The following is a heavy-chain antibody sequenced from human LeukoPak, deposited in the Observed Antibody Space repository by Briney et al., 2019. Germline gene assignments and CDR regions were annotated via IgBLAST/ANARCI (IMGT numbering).Heavy chain of an antibody. D-gene: IGHD2-21*01. Sequence: GRSLRLSCAASGFTFSSYGMHWVRQAPGKGLEWVAVIWYDGSNKYYADSVKGRFAISRDNSKNTLYLQMNSLRAEDTAVYYCAKTPPGENNYYYYYYMDVWGKGTTVTVSS. CDR2: IWYDGSNK. V-gene: IGHV3-33*06. CDR3: AKTPPGENNYYYYYYMDV. CDR1: GFTFSSYG. J-gene: IGHJ6*03.